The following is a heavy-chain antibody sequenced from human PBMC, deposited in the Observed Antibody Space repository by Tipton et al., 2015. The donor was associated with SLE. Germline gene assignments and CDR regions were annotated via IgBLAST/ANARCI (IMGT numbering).Heavy chain of an antibody. D-gene: IGHD4-23*01. CDR2: IDPSDSYT. V-gene: IGHV5-10-1*01. CDR3: VTTDHGGSEY. CDR1: GYNFTNYW. J-gene: IGHJ4*02. Sequence: QLVQSGAEVKKPGESLSISCATSGYNFTNYWVTWVRQVSGKGLEWMGRIDPSDSYTNYSPSFQGHVTISTDKSVSTAYLQWSSLKASDTATYYCVTTDHGGSEYWGQGTLVTVSS.